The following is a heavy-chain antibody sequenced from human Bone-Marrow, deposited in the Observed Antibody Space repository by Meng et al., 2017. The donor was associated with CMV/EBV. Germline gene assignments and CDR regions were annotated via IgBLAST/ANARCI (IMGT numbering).Heavy chain of an antibody. Sequence: FSISTSGVGVGWIRQPPGKALEWLALIYWDDDKRYSPSLRSRLTITKDTSKNQVVLTMTNIDPVDTGTYYCAHRLGGNNWNTGHFDYWGQGTLVTVSS. CDR1: FSISTSGVG. CDR2: IYWDDDK. D-gene: IGHD1/OR15-1a*01. CDR3: AHRLGGNNWNTGHFDY. V-gene: IGHV2-5*02. J-gene: IGHJ4*02.